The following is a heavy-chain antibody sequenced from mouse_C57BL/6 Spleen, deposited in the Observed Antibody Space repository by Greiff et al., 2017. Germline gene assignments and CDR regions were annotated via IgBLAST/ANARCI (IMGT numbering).Heavy chain of an antibody. D-gene: IGHD1-1*01. J-gene: IGHJ2*01. V-gene: IGHV1-55*01. CDR3: ARWGYGSSYRNYFGY. Sequence: QVQLQQPGAELVKPGASVKMSCKASGYTFTSYWITWVKQRPGQGLEWIGDIYPGSGSTNYNEKFKSKATLTVDTSSSTAYMQLSSLTSEDSAVYYCARWGYGSSYRNYFGYWGKGTTLTVSS. CDR1: GYTFTSYW. CDR2: IYPGSGST.